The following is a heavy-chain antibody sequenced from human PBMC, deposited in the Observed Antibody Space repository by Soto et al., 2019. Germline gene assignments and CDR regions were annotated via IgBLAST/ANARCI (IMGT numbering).Heavy chain of an antibody. CDR1: GFTFSSYA. V-gene: IGHV3-23*01. D-gene: IGHD3-10*01. CDR3: ARDDYGSGSYYHRFDY. Sequence: GGSLRLSCAASGFTFSSYAMSWVRQAPGRGLEWVSAISGSGGSTYYADSVKGRFTISRDNSKNTLYLQMNSLRSEDTAVYYCARDDYGSGSYYHRFDYWGQGTLVNVSS. CDR2: ISGSGGST. J-gene: IGHJ4*02.